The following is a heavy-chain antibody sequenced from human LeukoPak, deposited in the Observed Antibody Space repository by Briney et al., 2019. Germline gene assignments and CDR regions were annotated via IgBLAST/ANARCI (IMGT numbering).Heavy chain of an antibody. CDR3: AREYSSGWYDY. V-gene: IGHV3-11*01. D-gene: IGHD6-19*01. CDR1: GVTFSDYY. Sequence: GGSLRLSCAASGVTFSDYYMSWIRQAPGEGLGWVSYISSSGSTIYYADSVKGRFTISRDNAKNSLYLQMNSLRAEDTAVYYCAREYSSGWYDYWGQGTLVTVSS. J-gene: IGHJ4*02. CDR2: ISSSGSTI.